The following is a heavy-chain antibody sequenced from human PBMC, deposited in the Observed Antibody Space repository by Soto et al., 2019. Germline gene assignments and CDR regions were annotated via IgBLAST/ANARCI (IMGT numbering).Heavy chain of an antibody. J-gene: IGHJ4*02. CDR3: ALYSYGIFDY. Sequence: SETLSLTCTVSGGSISSYYWNWIRQPPGKGLEWIGYIYYSGSTNYNPSLKSRVTISVDTSKNQFSLKLSSVTAADTAVYYCALYSYGIFDYWGQGTLVTVPQ. V-gene: IGHV4-59*08. CDR1: GGSISSYY. D-gene: IGHD5-18*01. CDR2: IYYSGST.